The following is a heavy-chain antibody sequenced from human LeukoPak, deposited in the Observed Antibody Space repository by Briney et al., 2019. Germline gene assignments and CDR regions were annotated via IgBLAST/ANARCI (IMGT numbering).Heavy chain of an antibody. CDR3: ARGLGWLQCSHFDY. CDR2: IYYSGST. D-gene: IGHD5-24*01. Sequence: SETLSLTCTVSGGSISIYYWSWIRQPPGEGLEWIGYIYYSGSTNYNPSLKSRVTISVDTSKNQFSLKLSSVTAAYTAVYYCARGLGWLQCSHFDYWGQGTLVTVSS. J-gene: IGHJ4*02. V-gene: IGHV4-59*13. CDR1: GGSISIYY.